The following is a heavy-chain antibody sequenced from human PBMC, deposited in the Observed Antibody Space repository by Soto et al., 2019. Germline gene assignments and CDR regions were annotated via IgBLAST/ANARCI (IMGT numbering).Heavy chain of an antibody. CDR2: ILHTGGT. CDR1: GGSIIGVGFS. D-gene: IGHD3-10*01. Sequence: LSRTCAVSGGSIIGVGFSWIWIRQPPGKGLEWIGYILHTGGTQYNPSLKSRVSMSVDKSKNQYSLHLTSVTAADTAVYYCARLQFGEGFDYWGQGALVTVSS. CDR3: ARLQFGEGFDY. J-gene: IGHJ4*02. V-gene: IGHV4-30-2*01.